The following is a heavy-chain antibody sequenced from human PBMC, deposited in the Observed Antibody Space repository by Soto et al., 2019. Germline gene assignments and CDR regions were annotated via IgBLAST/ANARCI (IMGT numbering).Heavy chain of an antibody. CDR3: ARGLGVYDF. CDR2: IKQDGSEK. J-gene: IGHJ4*02. V-gene: IGHV3-7*01. CDR1: GFTFSSYW. D-gene: IGHD3-16*01. Sequence: GGSLRLSCAASGFTFSSYWMSWVRQAPGKGLEWVANIKQDGSEKYYVDSVKGRFTISRDNAKNSLFLQMNSLRDEDSAVYYCARGLGVYDFWGQGTPVTVSS.